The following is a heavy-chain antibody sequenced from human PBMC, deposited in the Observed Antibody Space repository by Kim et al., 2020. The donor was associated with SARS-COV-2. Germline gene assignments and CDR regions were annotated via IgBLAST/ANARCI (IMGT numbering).Heavy chain of an antibody. Sequence: VEGRFTISRDNSKNTLYVKMNSLRAEDTAVYYCAKDMKGYSSGWPDAFDIWGQGTMVTVSS. V-gene: IGHV3-23*01. CDR3: AKDMKGYSSGWPDAFDI. D-gene: IGHD6-19*01. J-gene: IGHJ3*02.